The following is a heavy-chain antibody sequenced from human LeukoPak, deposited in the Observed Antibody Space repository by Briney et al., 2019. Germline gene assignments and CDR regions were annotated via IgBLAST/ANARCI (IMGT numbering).Heavy chain of an antibody. CDR2: IKLDGSEK. CDR3: AREVVSSPSYFDS. Sequence: TGGSLRLSCVASGFTFGKYWMSWVRQAPGKGLEWVANIKLDGSEKNYVDSVKGRFTISRDNTKNSLYLQMNSLRAEDTAVFYCAREVVSSPSYFDSWGQGTLVTVSS. J-gene: IGHJ4*02. CDR1: GFTFGKYW. D-gene: IGHD2-15*01. V-gene: IGHV3-7*03.